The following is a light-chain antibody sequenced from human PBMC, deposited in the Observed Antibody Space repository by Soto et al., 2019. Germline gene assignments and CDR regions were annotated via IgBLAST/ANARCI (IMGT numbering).Light chain of an antibody. CDR2: AVS. Sequence: QSALTQPASVSGSPGQSITISCTGTSSDVGGYNYVSWYQQHPGKAPKLMIYAVSNRPSGVSNRVSGSKSGNTASLTISGLQAEDEADYYCSSYTSSSTQVFGTGTKVTVL. CDR1: SSDVGGYNY. CDR3: SSYTSSSTQV. J-gene: IGLJ1*01. V-gene: IGLV2-14*01.